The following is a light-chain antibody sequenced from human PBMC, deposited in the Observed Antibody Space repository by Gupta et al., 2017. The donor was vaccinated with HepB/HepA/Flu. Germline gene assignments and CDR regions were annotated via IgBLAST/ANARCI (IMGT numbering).Light chain of an antibody. J-gene: IGKJ2*01. CDR2: QGS. V-gene: IGKV2-30*01. CDR3: RQEKYWANT. CDR1: QSLVDTDGTTR. Sequence: DVVLTQSPLSLPVTLGQPASLFCRSTQSLVDTDGTTRLDWIQHRPGQTPRRLIYQGSKSGSGVPDRFSSSGSGTDFTLQISRMEAADVGLYYCRQEKYWANTFGQGTKLEIK.